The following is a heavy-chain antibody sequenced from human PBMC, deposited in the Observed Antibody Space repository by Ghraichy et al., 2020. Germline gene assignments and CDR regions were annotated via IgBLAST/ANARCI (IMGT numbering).Heavy chain of an antibody. CDR3: ARGAHDYAFDF. V-gene: IGHV4-30-2*06. CDR1: GDVIGAGGYS. D-gene: IGHD4-17*01. Sequence: TLSLTCAVSGDVIGAGGYSWSWIRQSPGKGLEWVGYTYHDGTTHLNPSLKNRVTILVDKSKNQFSLKLSSLTAADTAVYYCARGAHDYAFDFWGQGAPVTVTS. J-gene: IGHJ4*02. CDR2: TYHDGTT.